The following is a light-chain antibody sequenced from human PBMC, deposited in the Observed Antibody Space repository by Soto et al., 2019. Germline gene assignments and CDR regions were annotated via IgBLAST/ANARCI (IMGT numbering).Light chain of an antibody. CDR2: DTY. J-gene: IGKJ4*01. CDR3: QQRSNWPLT. V-gene: IGKV3-11*01. Sequence: EIVSTQSPATLSLSPGERATLSCRASQSVRNFLAWHQQKPGQAPRLLIYDTYNRAAGIPARFSGSGSGTDFTLTISSLEPEDFAVYYCQQRSNWPLTFGGGTKVDIK. CDR1: QSVRNF.